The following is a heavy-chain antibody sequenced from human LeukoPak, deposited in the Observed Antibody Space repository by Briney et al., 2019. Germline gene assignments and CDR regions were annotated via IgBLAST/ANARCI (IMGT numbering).Heavy chain of an antibody. J-gene: IGHJ5*02. CDR2: IYSGVST. CDR3: ARDLNNGSYHWFDP. Sequence: GGSLRLSCAVSGFTVSSNYMSWVRQAPGTGLEWVSVIYSGVSTDYADSVKGRFTISRDNSKNTLYLQMNSLRAEDTAIYYCARDLNNGSYHWFDPWGQGTLVTVSS. D-gene: IGHD1-26*01. CDR1: GFTVSSNY. V-gene: IGHV3-66*01.